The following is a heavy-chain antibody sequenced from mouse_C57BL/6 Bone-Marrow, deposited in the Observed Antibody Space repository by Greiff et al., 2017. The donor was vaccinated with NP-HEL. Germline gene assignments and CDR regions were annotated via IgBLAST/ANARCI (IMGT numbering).Heavy chain of an antibody. Sequence: VQLQQSGAELVKPGASVKISCKASGYAFSSYWMNWVKQRPGKGLEWIGQIYPGDGDTNYNGKFKGKATLTADKSSSTAYMQLSSLTSEDSAVYVCARNYYGSSFWYFDVWGKGTTVTVSS. CDR2: IYPGDGDT. CDR3: ARNYYGSSFWYFDV. CDR1: GYAFSSYW. V-gene: IGHV1-80*01. J-gene: IGHJ1*03. D-gene: IGHD1-1*01.